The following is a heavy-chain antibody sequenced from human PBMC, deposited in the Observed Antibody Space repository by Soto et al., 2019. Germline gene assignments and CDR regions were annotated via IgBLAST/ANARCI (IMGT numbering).Heavy chain of an antibody. D-gene: IGHD5-12*01. CDR3: ARGVYSGYDPETKYYYYGMDV. Sequence: ASVKVSCKASGYTFTSYGISWVRQAPGQGLEWMGWISAYNGNTNYAQKLQGRVTMATDTSTSTAYMELRSLRSDDTAVYYCARGVYSGYDPETKYYYYGMDVWGQGTTVTVSS. CDR1: GYTFTSYG. V-gene: IGHV1-18*01. CDR2: ISAYNGNT. J-gene: IGHJ6*02.